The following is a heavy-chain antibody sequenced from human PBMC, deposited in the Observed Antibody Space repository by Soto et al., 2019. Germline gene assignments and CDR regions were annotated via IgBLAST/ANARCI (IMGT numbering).Heavy chain of an antibody. Sequence: PGGSLRLSCAGSGFTFRWFGMNWVRQAPGKGLEWVARISNDGSNEYYVDSVKGRFTISRDNSKNTLYLQMDSLRAEDTAVYYCAKDLKVSGGFHGSLNYYYGMDVWGQGTTVTVSS. CDR2: ISNDGSNE. CDR3: AKDLKVSGGFHGSLNYYYGMDV. V-gene: IGHV3-30*18. J-gene: IGHJ6*02. D-gene: IGHD3-10*01. CDR1: GFTFRWFG.